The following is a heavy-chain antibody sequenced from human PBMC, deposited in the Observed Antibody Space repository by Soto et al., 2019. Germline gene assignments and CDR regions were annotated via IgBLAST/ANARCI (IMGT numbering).Heavy chain of an antibody. V-gene: IGHV4-59*01. CDR2: IYYSGST. CDR1: GGSISSYY. Sequence: SETLSLTCTVSGGSISSYYWSWIRQPPGKGLEWIGYIYYSGSTNYNPSLKSRVTISVDTSKNQFSLKLSSVTAADTAVYYCERGEYWNYYYYMDVWGKGTTVTVSS. J-gene: IGHJ6*03. D-gene: IGHD1-1*01. CDR3: ERGEYWNYYYYMDV.